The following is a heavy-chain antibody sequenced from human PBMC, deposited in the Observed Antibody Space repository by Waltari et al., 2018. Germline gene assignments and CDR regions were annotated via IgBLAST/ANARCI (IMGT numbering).Heavy chain of an antibody. CDR2: LDPGGGET. D-gene: IGHD3-10*01. J-gene: IGHJ3*02. Sequence: QVQLVQSGAEVKKPGASVKVSCKVSGYTLTELSMHWVRQAPGKGLEWMGGLDPGGGETIYAQKCQRGGTMTEDTSTDTAYRELSSLRSEDTAVYYCATEGRITMVRGVIIANDAFDIWGQGTMVTVSS. V-gene: IGHV1-24*01. CDR3: ATEGRITMVRGVIIANDAFDI. CDR1: GYTLTELS.